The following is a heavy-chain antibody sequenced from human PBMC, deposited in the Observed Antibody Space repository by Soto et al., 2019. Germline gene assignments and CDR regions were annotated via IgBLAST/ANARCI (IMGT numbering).Heavy chain of an antibody. CDR1: GFTFIGYG. J-gene: IGHJ6*02. CDR2: ISSDGSTK. Sequence: WGSLRLSCAASGFTFIGYGMRWVRQAQVRWREWAGFISSDGSTKLYSDFVKGRFTVSRDSSKNTLYLQMNSLKPEDTAVYYCAKSLGFCTSAACSPHFYYVMDVWGQGTTVTVSS. CDR3: AKSLGFCTSAACSPHFYYVMDV. D-gene: IGHD2-8*01. V-gene: IGHV3-30*18.